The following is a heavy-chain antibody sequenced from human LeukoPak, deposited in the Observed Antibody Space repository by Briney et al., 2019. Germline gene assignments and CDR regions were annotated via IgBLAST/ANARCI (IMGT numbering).Heavy chain of an antibody. Sequence: SETLSLTCTVSGGSISDTSYYWGWIRQPPGKGLEWIASIYYSGRTYYNPSLKSRVTMSVDTSKSQFSLRLTSVTAADTAVYYCARQGGGSGELFEYWGQGTLVTVSS. D-gene: IGHD3-10*01. V-gene: IGHV4-39*01. J-gene: IGHJ4*02. CDR2: IYYSGRT. CDR3: ARQGGGSGELFEY. CDR1: GGSISDTSYY.